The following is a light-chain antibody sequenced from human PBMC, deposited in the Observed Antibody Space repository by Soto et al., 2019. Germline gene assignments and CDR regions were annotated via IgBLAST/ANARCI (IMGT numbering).Light chain of an antibody. CDR1: QSVSSSY. Sequence: ESVLTQSPGTLSVSPGERATLSCRASQSVSSSYLAWYQQKPGQAPRLLIYGASSRATGIPDRFSGSGSGTDFTLTISRLEPEDFATYYCQQTYSFPHTFGQGTKVEIK. CDR3: QQTYSFPHT. J-gene: IGKJ2*01. CDR2: GAS. V-gene: IGKV3-20*01.